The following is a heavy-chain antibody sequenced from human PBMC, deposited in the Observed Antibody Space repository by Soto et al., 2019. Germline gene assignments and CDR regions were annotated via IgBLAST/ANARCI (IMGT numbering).Heavy chain of an antibody. Sequence: GASVKVSCKASGGTFSSYAISWVRQAPGQGLEWMGGIIPIFGTANYAQKFQGRVTITADESTSTAYMELSSLRSEDTAVYYCARTYYYGSGSYYPFDYWGQGTLVTVSS. D-gene: IGHD3-10*01. J-gene: IGHJ4*02. V-gene: IGHV1-69*13. CDR2: IIPIFGTA. CDR3: ARTYYYGSGSYYPFDY. CDR1: GGTFSSYA.